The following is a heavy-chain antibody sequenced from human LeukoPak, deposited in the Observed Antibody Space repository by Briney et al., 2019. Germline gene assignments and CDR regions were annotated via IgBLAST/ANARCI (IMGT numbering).Heavy chain of an antibody. CDR1: GFTFSSYA. CDR3: ARYKGATPD. Sequence: GGSLRLSCAASGFTFSSYAMSWVCQAPGKGLEWGSAISGSGGSTYYADSVKGRFTISRDNSKNTLYLQMNSLRAEDTAVYYCARYKGATPDWGQGTLVTVSS. CDR2: ISGSGGST. V-gene: IGHV3-23*01. J-gene: IGHJ4*02. D-gene: IGHD1-26*01.